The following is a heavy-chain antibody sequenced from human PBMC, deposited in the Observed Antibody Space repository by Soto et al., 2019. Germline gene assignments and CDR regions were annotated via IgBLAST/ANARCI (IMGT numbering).Heavy chain of an antibody. J-gene: IGHJ6*02. Sequence: QVQLVESGGGVVQPGRSLRLSCAGSGFTFSDYGIFWVRQAPGKGLEWVSLITYDGEYKDYVDSVKGRFIISRDNSKNTVYLQVSSLRVEDTAVYYCAKDRRRYSDLGTDYGLDVWGQGTTV. V-gene: IGHV3-30*18. D-gene: IGHD2-21*01. CDR2: ITYDGEYK. CDR3: AKDRRRYSDLGTDYGLDV. CDR1: GFTFSDYG.